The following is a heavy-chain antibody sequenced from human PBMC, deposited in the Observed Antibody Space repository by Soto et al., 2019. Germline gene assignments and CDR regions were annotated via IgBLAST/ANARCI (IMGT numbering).Heavy chain of an antibody. J-gene: IGHJ4*02. V-gene: IGHV3-11*01. Sequence: PGGSLRLSCAASGSTFSDYYMSWIRQAPGKGLGWVSYISSSGSTIYYADSVKGRFTISRDNAKNSLYLQMNSLRAEDTAVYYCAREPADYGDYFDYWGQGTLVTVSS. CDR1: GSTFSDYY. CDR2: ISSSGSTI. D-gene: IGHD4-17*01. CDR3: AREPADYGDYFDY.